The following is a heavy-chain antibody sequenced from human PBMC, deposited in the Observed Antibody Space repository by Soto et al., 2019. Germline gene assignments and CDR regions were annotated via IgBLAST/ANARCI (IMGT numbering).Heavy chain of an antibody. Sequence: QVQLQESGTGLVKPSQTLSLTCTVSGGSISSGDYYWRWIRQPPGTGLEWIGYIYYSGSTYYNPSLKSRVTISVDTSKNLFSLKLSSVTAADTAVYYCARGQLGYCSGGSCYPIDYWGQGTLVTVSS. V-gene: IGHV4-30-4*01. D-gene: IGHD2-15*01. CDR2: IYYSGST. CDR1: GGSISSGDYY. J-gene: IGHJ4*02. CDR3: ARGQLGYCSGGSCYPIDY.